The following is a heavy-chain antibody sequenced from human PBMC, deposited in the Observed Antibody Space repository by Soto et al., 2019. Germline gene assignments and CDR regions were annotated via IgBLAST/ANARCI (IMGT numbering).Heavy chain of an antibody. D-gene: IGHD5-18*01. CDR2: MNPGSGDT. Sequence: ASVKVSFKASGYPFTNNDFSWVRQATGQGLEWMGWMNPGSGDTGYAQKFQGRVTMTRDISIATAYMELNSLTSEDTAIYYCARMESFGSLNWFDPWGQGTMVTVSS. CDR1: GYPFTNND. V-gene: IGHV1-8*02. J-gene: IGHJ5*02. CDR3: ARMESFGSLNWFDP.